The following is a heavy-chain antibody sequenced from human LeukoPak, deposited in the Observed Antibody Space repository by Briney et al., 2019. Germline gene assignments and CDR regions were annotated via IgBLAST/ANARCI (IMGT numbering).Heavy chain of an antibody. D-gene: IGHD6-13*01. V-gene: IGHV4-39*07. CDR1: DDSITMYY. J-gene: IGHJ1*01. Sequence: SETLSLTCSVSDDSITMYYWTWIRQPPGKGLEWIANIYYSGSTYYNPSLKSRVTISVDTSKNQFSLKLSSVTAADTAVYYCARVGRYSSLNWGQGTLVTVSS. CDR3: ARVGRYSSLN. CDR2: IYYSGST.